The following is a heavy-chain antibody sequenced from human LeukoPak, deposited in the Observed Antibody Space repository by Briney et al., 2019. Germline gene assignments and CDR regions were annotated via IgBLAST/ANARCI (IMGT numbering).Heavy chain of an antibody. CDR1: GFTFSSYG. V-gene: IGHV3-30*05. CDR3: ARGYGGNSQALDY. Sequence: GGSLRLSCAASGFTFSSYGMHWVRQAPGKGLEWVALISYDGSNKYYADSVKGRFTISRDDSKNTLYLQMNSLRAEDTAVYYCARGYGGNSQALDYWGQGTLVTVSS. CDR2: ISYDGSNK. J-gene: IGHJ4*02. D-gene: IGHD4-23*01.